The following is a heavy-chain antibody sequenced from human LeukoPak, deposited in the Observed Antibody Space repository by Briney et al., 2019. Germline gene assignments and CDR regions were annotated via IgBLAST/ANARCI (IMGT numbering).Heavy chain of an antibody. CDR2: IRYDGSNK. D-gene: IGHD3-3*01. V-gene: IGHV3-30*02. Sequence: GGSLRLSCAASGSTFSSYGMHWVRQAPGKGLEWVAFIRYDGSNKYYADSVKGRFTISRDNSKNTLYLQMNSLRAEDTAVYYCAKDINDFWSGYYSGVDYWGQGTLVTVSS. CDR1: GSTFSSYG. CDR3: AKDINDFWSGYYSGVDY. J-gene: IGHJ4*02.